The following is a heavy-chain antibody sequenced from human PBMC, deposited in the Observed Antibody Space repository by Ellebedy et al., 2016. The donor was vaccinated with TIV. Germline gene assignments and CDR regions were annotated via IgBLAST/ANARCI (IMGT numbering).Heavy chain of an antibody. Sequence: GESLKISCKGSGYSFTSYWIGWVRQMPGKGLEWMGIIYPGDSDTRYSPSFQGQVTISADKSISTAYLQWSSLKASDTAMYYCARPNYDSSGYPYGMDVWGQGTTVTVSS. J-gene: IGHJ6*02. CDR3: ARPNYDSSGYPYGMDV. V-gene: IGHV5-51*01. CDR2: IYPGDSDT. D-gene: IGHD3-22*01. CDR1: GYSFTSYW.